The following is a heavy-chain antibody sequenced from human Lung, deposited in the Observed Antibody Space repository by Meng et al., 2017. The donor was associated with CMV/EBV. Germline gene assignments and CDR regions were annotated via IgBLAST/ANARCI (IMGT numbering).Heavy chain of an antibody. CDR1: GYSISNGYY. CDR3: ARDYRTGCSSTSCYNWFDP. CDR2: IYHSGST. Sequence: GSLRLXXTVSGYSISNGYYWGWIRQPPGKGLEWIGSIYHSGSTYYNPSLKSRVTISVDTSKNQFSLKLSSVTAADTAVYYCARDYRTGCSSTSCYNWFDPWGQGNXVT. V-gene: IGHV4-38-2*02. D-gene: IGHD2-2*01. J-gene: IGHJ5*02.